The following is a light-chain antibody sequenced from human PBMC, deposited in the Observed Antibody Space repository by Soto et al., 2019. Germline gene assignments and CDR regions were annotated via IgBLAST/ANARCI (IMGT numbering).Light chain of an antibody. Sequence: QSVLTQPPSASGTPGQTVTISCSISSPNVGTNPVAWYQQLPGTAPKLLIYTNSQRPLGVPVRFSGSKSGTSASLAISGLQCEDEGDYYCATWDDNVYVFGTGTKVTVL. CDR1: SPNVGTNP. J-gene: IGLJ1*01. CDR2: TNS. CDR3: ATWDDNVYV. V-gene: IGLV1-44*01.